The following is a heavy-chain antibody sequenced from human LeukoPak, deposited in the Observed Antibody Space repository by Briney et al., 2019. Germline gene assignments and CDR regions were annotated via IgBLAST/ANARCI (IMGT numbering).Heavy chain of an antibody. CDR2: ISYDGSNK. J-gene: IGHJ4*02. Sequence: GGSLRLSCAASGFTFSSYGMHWVRQAPGKGLEWVAVISYDGSNKYYADSVKGRFTISRDNSKNTLYLQMNSLRAEDTAVYYXXXXXXXXXXXWAARDYFDYWGQGTLVTVSS. CDR1: GFTFSSYG. V-gene: IGHV3-30*03. D-gene: IGHD1-26*01. CDR3: XXXXXXXXXXWAARDYFDY.